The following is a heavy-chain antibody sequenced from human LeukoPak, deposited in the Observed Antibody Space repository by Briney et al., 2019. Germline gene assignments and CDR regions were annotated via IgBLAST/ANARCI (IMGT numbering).Heavy chain of an antibody. Sequence: ASVEVSCKASGYTFTSYYMHWVRQAPGQGLEWMGIINPSGGSTSYAQKFQGRVTMTRDTSTSTVYMELSSLRSEDTAVYYCARYAMVRGPYYYYGMDVWGQGTTVTVSS. CDR2: INPSGGST. J-gene: IGHJ6*02. CDR1: GYTFTSYY. D-gene: IGHD3-10*01. CDR3: ARYAMVRGPYYYYGMDV. V-gene: IGHV1-46*01.